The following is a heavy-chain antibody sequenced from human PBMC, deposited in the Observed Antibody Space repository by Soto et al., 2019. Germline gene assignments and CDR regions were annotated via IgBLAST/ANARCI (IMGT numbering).Heavy chain of an antibody. D-gene: IGHD3-16*02. J-gene: IGHJ5*02. CDR3: AKDSYDYIWGSYRATYGFDP. V-gene: IGHV3-23*01. CDR2: ISGSGGST. CDR1: GFTFSSYA. Sequence: EVQLLESGGGLVQPGGSLRLSCAASGFTFSSYAMSWVRQAPGKGLEWVSAISGSGGSTYYADSVKGRFTISRDNSKNTLYQQLNSLRAEDTAVYYCAKDSYDYIWGSYRATYGFDPWGQGTLVTVSS.